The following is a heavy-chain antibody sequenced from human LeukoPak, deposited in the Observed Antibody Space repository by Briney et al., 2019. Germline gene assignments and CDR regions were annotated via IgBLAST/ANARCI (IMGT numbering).Heavy chain of an antibody. CDR1: GFTFSSYA. J-gene: IGHJ3*02. V-gene: IGHV3-23*01. D-gene: IGHD6-19*01. CDR2: ISKSGGST. CDR3: AKDQGYSSAWYSRDGFDM. Sequence: GGSLRLSCAASGFTFSSYAMSWVRQAPGKGLEWVSAISKSGGSTFYADSVKGRFTISRDNSQNTLYVQMNSLRAEDTAVYYCAKDQGYSSAWYSRDGFDMWGQGTMVTVSS.